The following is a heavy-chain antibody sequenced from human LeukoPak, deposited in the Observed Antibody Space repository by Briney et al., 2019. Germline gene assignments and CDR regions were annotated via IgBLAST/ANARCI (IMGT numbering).Heavy chain of an antibody. J-gene: IGHJ4*02. Sequence: GRSLRLSCAASGFTFSSYGMHWVRQAPGKGLEWVAVIWYDGSNKYYADSVKGRFTISRDNSKNTLYLQMNSLRAEDTAVYYCARGETYYYDSSGYALGYWGQGTLVTVSS. CDR1: GFTFSSYG. CDR3: ARGETYYYDSSGYALGY. D-gene: IGHD3-22*01. CDR2: IWYDGSNK. V-gene: IGHV3-33*01.